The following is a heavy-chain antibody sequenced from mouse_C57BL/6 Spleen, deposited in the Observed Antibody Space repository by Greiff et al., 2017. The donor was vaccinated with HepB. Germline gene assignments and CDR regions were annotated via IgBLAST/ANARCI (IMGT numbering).Heavy chain of an antibody. V-gene: IGHV1-4*01. CDR1: GYTFTSYT. CDR2: INPSSGYT. D-gene: IGHD1-2*01. J-gene: IGHJ2*01. Sequence: VKLQESGAELARPGASVKMSCKASGYTFTSYTMHWVKQRPGQGLEWIGYINPSSGYTKYNQKFKDKATLTADKSSSTAYMQLSSLTSEDSAVYYCARPSFQNYFDYWGQGTTLTVSS. CDR3: ARPSFQNYFDY.